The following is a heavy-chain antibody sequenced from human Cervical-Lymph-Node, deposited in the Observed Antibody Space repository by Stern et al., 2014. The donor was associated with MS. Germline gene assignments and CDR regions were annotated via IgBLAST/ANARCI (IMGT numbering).Heavy chain of an antibody. Sequence: MQLVESGAEVKKPGSSVKVSCKASGGTFSSYAISWVRQAPGQGLEWMGGIIPIFGTEKYAQKFQGRVTITADESTSTAYMELSSLRSEDTAVYYCARSRYYYDSSGYYYNWFDPWGQGTLVTVSS. D-gene: IGHD3-22*01. CDR2: IIPIFGTE. CDR3: ARSRYYYDSSGYYYNWFDP. V-gene: IGHV1-69*01. CDR1: GGTFSSYA. J-gene: IGHJ5*02.